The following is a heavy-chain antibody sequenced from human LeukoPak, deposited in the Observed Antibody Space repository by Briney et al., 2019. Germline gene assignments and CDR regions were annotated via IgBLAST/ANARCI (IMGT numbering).Heavy chain of an antibody. Sequence: GGSLRLSCAASGFTFSSYAMHWVRQAPGKGLEWVAVISYDGSNKYYADSVKGRFTISRDNSKSTLYLQMNSLRAEDTAVYYCARDRSANSDYWGQGTLVTVSS. D-gene: IGHD3-3*01. J-gene: IGHJ4*02. CDR1: GFTFSSYA. CDR2: ISYDGSNK. V-gene: IGHV3-30*04. CDR3: ARDRSANSDY.